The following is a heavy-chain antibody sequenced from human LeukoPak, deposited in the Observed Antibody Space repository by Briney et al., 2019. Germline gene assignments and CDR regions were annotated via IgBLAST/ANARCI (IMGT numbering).Heavy chain of an antibody. V-gene: IGHV3-30*18. J-gene: IGHJ4*02. D-gene: IGHD1-26*01. CDR1: GFTFSSYG. CDR2: ISYDGSNK. CDR3: AKSLSGAYYFDY. Sequence: GGSLRLSCAASGFTFSSYGMHWVRQAPGKGLEWVAVISYDGSNKYYADSVKGRFTISRDNSKNTLYLQMNSLGAEDTAVYYCAKSLSGAYYFDYWGQGTLVTVSS.